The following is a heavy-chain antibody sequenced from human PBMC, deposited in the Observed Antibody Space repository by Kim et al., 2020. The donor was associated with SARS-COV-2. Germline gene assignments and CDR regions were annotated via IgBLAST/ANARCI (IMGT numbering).Heavy chain of an antibody. CDR3: ARGGGRITMVRGVISWFDP. CDR2: INHSGST. D-gene: IGHD3-10*01. J-gene: IGHJ5*02. V-gene: IGHV4-34*01. Sequence: SETLSLTCAVYGGSFSGYYWSWIRQPPGKGLEWIGEINHSGSTNYNPSLKSRVTISVDTSKNQFSLKLSSVTAVDTAVYYCARGGGRITMVRGVISWFDPWGQGTLVTVSS. CDR1: GGSFSGYY.